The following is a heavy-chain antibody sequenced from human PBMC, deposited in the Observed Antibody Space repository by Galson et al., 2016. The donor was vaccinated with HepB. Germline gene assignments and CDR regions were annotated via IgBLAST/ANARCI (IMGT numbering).Heavy chain of an antibody. CDR2: IYHSGST. Sequence: TLSLTCAVSGGSVTRVGYSWNWIRQSPGKGPEWIGYIYHSGSTDYSPSLKSRVSITIDRSKNQFSLELTAVTAADTAVYFCARITVIRGYDAIDIWGQGTMVVVSS. CDR3: ARITVIRGYDAIDI. D-gene: IGHD3-10*01. V-gene: IGHV4-30-2*06. CDR1: GGSVTRVGYS. J-gene: IGHJ3*02.